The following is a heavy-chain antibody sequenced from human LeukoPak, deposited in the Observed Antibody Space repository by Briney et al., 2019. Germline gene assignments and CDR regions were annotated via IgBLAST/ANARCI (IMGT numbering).Heavy chain of an antibody. CDR2: ISYSGIT. Sequence: SETLSLTCIVSGGSINSYYWSWIRQPPGKGLEWIGYISYSGITESNPSLKSRVTISVDTSRNQFSLKLSSVTAADTAVYYCASGSWAYYFDYWGQGTLVTVSS. D-gene: IGHD6-13*01. CDR3: ASGSWAYYFDY. J-gene: IGHJ4*02. V-gene: IGHV4-59*01. CDR1: GGSINSYY.